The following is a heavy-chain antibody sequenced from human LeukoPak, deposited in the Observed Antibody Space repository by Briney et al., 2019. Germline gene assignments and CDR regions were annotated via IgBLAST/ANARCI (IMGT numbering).Heavy chain of an antibody. Sequence: SETLSLTCTVSGGSISTYFWSWIRQPAGKGLEWIGRIYASGKTNYNPSLKSRVTMSVDTPKNQFSLKMSSVTAADTAVYYCARVLAAAGNNWFDPWGQGTLVTVSS. CDR1: GGSISTYF. V-gene: IGHV4-4*07. CDR3: ARVLAAAGNNWFDP. J-gene: IGHJ5*02. CDR2: IYASGKT. D-gene: IGHD6-13*01.